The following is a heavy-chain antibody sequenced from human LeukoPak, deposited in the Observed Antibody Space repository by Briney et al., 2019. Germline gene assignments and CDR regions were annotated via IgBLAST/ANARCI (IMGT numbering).Heavy chain of an antibody. V-gene: IGHV3-7*01. CDR1: GFNFSSYW. D-gene: IGHD2-2*01. CDR2: IKQDGSEK. Sequence: GGSLRLSCAASGFNFSSYWMSWVRQAPGKGLEWVANIKQDGSEKYYVDSVKGRFTISRDNAKNSLYLQMNSLRAEDTAVYYCARGGHVVVVPAAPFDYWGQGTLVTVSS. J-gene: IGHJ4*02. CDR3: ARGGHVVVVPAAPFDY.